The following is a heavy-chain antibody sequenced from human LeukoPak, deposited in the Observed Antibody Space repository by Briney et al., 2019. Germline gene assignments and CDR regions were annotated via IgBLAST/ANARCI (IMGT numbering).Heavy chain of an antibody. J-gene: IGHJ4*02. Sequence: SVKVSCKASGGTFSSYATNWVRQAPGQGLEWMGGIIPIFGTANYAQKFQGRVTITADESTSTAYMEVRSLRSEDTAVYYCARGWYRTIYWGQGSLVTVSS. D-gene: IGHD1-26*01. CDR3: ARGWYRTIY. CDR2: IIPIFGTA. V-gene: IGHV1-69*13. CDR1: GGTFSSYA.